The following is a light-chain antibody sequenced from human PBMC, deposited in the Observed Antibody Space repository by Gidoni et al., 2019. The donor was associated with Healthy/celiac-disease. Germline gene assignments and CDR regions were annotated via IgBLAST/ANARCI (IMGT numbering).Light chain of an antibody. V-gene: IGKV3-15*01. J-gene: IGKJ5*01. Sequence: EIVMTQSPATLSVSQGERATLSCRASQSVSSNLARYQQKPGQAPRLLIYGASTMATGIPARFSGSGSGTEFTLTISSLQSEDFAVYYCQQYNNWRGITFGQGTRLEIK. CDR2: GAS. CDR3: QQYNNWRGIT. CDR1: QSVSSN.